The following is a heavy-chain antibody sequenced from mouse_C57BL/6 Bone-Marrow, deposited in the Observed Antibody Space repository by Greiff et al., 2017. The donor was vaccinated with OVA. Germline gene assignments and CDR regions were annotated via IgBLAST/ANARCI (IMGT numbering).Heavy chain of an antibody. CDR2: ISSGSSTI. CDR3: ARGDYYGRDYAMDY. Sequence: VQLKESGGGLVKPGGSLKLSCAASGFTFSDYGMHWVRQAPEKGLEWVAYISSGSSTIYYADTVKGRFTISRDNAKNTLFLQMTSLRSEDTAMYYCARGDYYGRDYAMDYWGQGTSVTVSS. CDR1: GFTFSDYG. V-gene: IGHV5-17*01. J-gene: IGHJ4*01. D-gene: IGHD1-1*01.